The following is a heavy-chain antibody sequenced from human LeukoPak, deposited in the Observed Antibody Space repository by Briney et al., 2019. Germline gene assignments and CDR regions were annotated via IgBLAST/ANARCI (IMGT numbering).Heavy chain of an antibody. J-gene: IGHJ4*02. Sequence: GGSLRLSCRVSGITLSNYGMSWVRQAPGKGLEWVAGISGSGGGTNYADSVKGRFTISRDNPKNTLYLQMTSLRAEDTAVYFCAKRGVVIRVILVGFHKEAYYFDSWGQGALVTVSS. D-gene: IGHD3-22*01. CDR3: AKRGVVIRVILVGFHKEAYYFDS. CDR1: GITLSNYG. CDR2: ISGSGGGT. V-gene: IGHV3-23*01.